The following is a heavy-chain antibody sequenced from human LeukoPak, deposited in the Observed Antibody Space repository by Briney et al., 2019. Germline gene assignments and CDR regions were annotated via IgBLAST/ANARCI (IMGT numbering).Heavy chain of an antibody. J-gene: IGHJ5*02. CDR1: GYTFTSYA. D-gene: IGHD2-2*01. Sequence: ASVKVSCKASGYTFTSYAMHWVRQAPGQRLEWMGWINAGNGNTKYSQKFQGRVTITSDTSASTAYMKLSSLRSEDTAVYYCARDGPSIGIVVPAPHNWFDPWGQGTLVTVSS. CDR3: ARDGPSIGIVVPAPHNWFDP. CDR2: INAGNGNT. V-gene: IGHV1-3*01.